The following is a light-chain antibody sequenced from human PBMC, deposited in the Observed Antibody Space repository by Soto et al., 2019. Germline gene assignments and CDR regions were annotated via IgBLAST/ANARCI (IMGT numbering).Light chain of an antibody. CDR2: GTS. J-gene: IGKJ4*01. CDR3: QQYTKWPLT. Sequence: EIVMTQSPAPLSESPGERATLSCRASQSVSSNLAWYQQKRGQAPRLLIYGTSTRATGIPARFSGSWSGTEFTLTISSLQSEDFAVYYCQQYTKWPLTFGGGTKVEIK. CDR1: QSVSSN. V-gene: IGKV3-15*01.